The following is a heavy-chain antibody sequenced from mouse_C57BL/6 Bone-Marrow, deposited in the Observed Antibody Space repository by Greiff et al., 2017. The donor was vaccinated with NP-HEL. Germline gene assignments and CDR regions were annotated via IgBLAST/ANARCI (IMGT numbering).Heavy chain of an antibody. V-gene: IGHV1-55*01. CDR3: ARSDLSYYYGSSYWYFDV. D-gene: IGHD1-1*01. Sequence: QLQQPGAELVKPGASVKMSCKASGYTFTSYWITWVKQRPGQGLEWIGDIYPGSGSTNYNEKFKSKATLTVDTSSSTAYMQLSSLTSEDSAVYYCARSDLSYYYGSSYWYFDVWGTGTTVTVSS. J-gene: IGHJ1*03. CDR1: GYTFTSYW. CDR2: IYPGSGST.